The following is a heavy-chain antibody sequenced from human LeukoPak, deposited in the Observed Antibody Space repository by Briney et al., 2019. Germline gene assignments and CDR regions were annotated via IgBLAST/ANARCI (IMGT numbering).Heavy chain of an antibody. V-gene: IGHV4-34*01. J-gene: IGHJ6*04. D-gene: IGHD3-9*01. Sequence: PSETLSLTCAVYGGSFRGYYWSWIRQPPGKGLEWIGEINHSGSTNYNPSLKSRVTISVDTSKNQFSLKLSSVTAADTAVYYCARGLRYFDWFYYYGMDVWGKGTTVTVSS. CDR1: GGSFRGYY. CDR2: INHSGST. CDR3: ARGLRYFDWFYYYGMDV.